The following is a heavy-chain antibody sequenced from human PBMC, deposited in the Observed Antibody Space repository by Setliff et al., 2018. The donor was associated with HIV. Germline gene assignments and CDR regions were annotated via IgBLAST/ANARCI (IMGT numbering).Heavy chain of an antibody. CDR2: INPNSGGT. J-gene: IGHJ3*02. CDR3: ARGTRVGANDAFDI. V-gene: IGHV1-2*06. Sequence: GASVKVSCKASGYTFTDYYMHWVRQAPGQGLEWMGRINPNSGGTKYAQKFQGRVTMTRDTSISTAYMELSRLRSDDTAVYYCARGTRVGANDAFDIWGQGTMVTVSS. CDR1: GYTFTDYY. D-gene: IGHD1-26*01.